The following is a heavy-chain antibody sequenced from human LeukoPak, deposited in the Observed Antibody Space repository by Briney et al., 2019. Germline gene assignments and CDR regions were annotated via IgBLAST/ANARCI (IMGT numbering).Heavy chain of an antibody. CDR1: GYTFTGYY. D-gene: IGHD2-2*02. Sequence: GASVKVSCKASGYTFTGYYMHWVRQAPGQGLEWMGWINPNSGGTTYAQIFQGWVTMTRDTSISTAYMELSRLRSDDTAVYYCARRVPAGIGAFDIWGQGTMVTVSS. CDR3: ARRVPAGIGAFDI. V-gene: IGHV1-2*04. J-gene: IGHJ3*02. CDR2: INPNSGGT.